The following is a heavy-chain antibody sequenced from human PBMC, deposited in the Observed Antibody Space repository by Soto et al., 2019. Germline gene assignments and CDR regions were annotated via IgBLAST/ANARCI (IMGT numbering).Heavy chain of an antibody. V-gene: IGHV1-46*01. D-gene: IGHD6-19*01. CDR2: INPSGGST. J-gene: IGHJ5*02. CDR3: ARGGSSGWSGGGGWFDP. CDR1: GYTFTSYY. Sequence: GASVKVSCKASGYTFTSYYMHWVRQAPGQGLEWMGIINPSGGSTSYAQKFQGRVTMTRDTSTSTVYMELSSLRSEDTAVYYCARGGSSGWSGGGGWFDPWGQGTLVTVSS.